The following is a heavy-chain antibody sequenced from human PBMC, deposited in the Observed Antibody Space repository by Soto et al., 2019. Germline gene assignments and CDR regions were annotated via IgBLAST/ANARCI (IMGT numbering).Heavy chain of an antibody. D-gene: IGHD6-13*01. Sequence: QVQLVQSGAEVKKPGASVKVSCKASGYTFTSYGISWVRQALGQGLEGMGWISAYNGNTNYAQKLQGRVTMTTDTSTSTAYMELRSLRSDDTAVYYCARDDQQPGVRCHFDYWGQGTLVTVSS. CDR1: GYTFTSYG. J-gene: IGHJ4*02. CDR2: ISAYNGNT. V-gene: IGHV1-18*01. CDR3: ARDDQQPGVRCHFDY.